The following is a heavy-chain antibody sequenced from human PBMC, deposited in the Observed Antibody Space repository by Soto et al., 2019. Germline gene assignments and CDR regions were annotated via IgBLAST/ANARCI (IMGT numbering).Heavy chain of an antibody. CDR1: GFTFSSFA. CDR2: ISASGDGT. D-gene: IGHD3-10*01. Sequence: EVQLLESGGGLVQPGGSLRLSCAASGFTFSSFAMSWVRQAPGKGLEWVSAISASGDGTYYADSVKGRFTISRDNSKNTLDLQMSSLRAEDTAVYSCAKVDGFLWFELDSWGQGTLVTVSS. V-gene: IGHV3-23*01. J-gene: IGHJ4*02. CDR3: AKVDGFLWFELDS.